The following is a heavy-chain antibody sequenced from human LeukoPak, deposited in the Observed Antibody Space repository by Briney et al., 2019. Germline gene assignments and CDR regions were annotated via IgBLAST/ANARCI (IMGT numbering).Heavy chain of an antibody. CDR2: ISYDGSNK. J-gene: IGHJ4*02. D-gene: IGHD5-18*01. Sequence: PGGSLRLSCAASGFTFSSYGMHWVRQAPGKGLEWVAVISYDGSNKYYADSVKGRFTISRDNSKNTLYLQMNSLRAEDTAVYCCAKDARLAGYSYGEVDYWGQGTLVTVSS. CDR1: GFTFSSYG. CDR3: AKDARLAGYSYGEVDY. V-gene: IGHV3-30*18.